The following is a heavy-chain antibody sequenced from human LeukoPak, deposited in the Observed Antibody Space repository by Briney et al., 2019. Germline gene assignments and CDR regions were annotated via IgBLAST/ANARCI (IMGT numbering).Heavy chain of an antibody. Sequence: PGGSLRLSCAASGFTFSSYGMHWVRQAPGKGLEWVAVIWYDGSNKYYADSVKGRFTISRDNSKNTLYLQMNSLRAEDTAVYYCARSGGSYAFDYWGQGILVTVSS. D-gene: IGHD1-26*01. J-gene: IGHJ4*02. CDR2: IWYDGSNK. CDR1: GFTFSSYG. V-gene: IGHV3-33*01. CDR3: ARSGGSYAFDY.